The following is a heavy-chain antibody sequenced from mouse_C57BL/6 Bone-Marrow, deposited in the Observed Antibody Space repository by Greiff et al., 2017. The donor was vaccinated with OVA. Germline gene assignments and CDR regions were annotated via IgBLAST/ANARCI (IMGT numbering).Heavy chain of an antibody. Sequence: VQLVESGGGLVKPGGSLKLSCAASGFTFSSYAMSWVRQTPEKRLEWVATISDGGSYTYYPDNVKGRFTISRDNAKNNLYLQMSHLKSEDTAMYYCAREYDSSGSFAYWGQGTLVTVSA. J-gene: IGHJ3*01. CDR2: ISDGGSYT. CDR3: AREYDSSGSFAY. V-gene: IGHV5-4*01. CDR1: GFTFSSYA. D-gene: IGHD3-2*02.